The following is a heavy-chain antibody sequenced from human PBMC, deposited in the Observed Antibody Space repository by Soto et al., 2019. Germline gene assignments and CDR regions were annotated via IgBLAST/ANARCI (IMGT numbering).Heavy chain of an antibody. CDR1: GYTFTSYC. J-gene: IGHJ4*02. V-gene: IGHV1-18*01. Sequence: QVQMVQSGPEVKKPGASVKVSCKTSGYTFTSYCIAWVRQAPGQGLEWMGWISTYKGNTNYAQKFQGRVTMTTDTSTSTAYMELRSLRSDDTAVYYCATRSPAFDYWGQGTLVTVSS. CDR2: ISTYKGNT. CDR3: ATRSPAFDY.